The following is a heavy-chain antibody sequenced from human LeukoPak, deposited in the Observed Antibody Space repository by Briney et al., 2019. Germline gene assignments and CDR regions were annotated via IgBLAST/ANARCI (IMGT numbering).Heavy chain of an antibody. Sequence: SETLSLTCTVSGGSISSSSYYWGWIRQPPGKGLEWIGSIYYSGSTYYNPSLKSRVTISVDTSKNQFSLKLSSVIAADTAVYYCARDNRRGAYSGYFDYWGQGTLVTVSS. CDR2: IYYSGST. D-gene: IGHD1-26*01. V-gene: IGHV4-39*02. CDR3: ARDNRRGAYSGYFDY. CDR1: GGSISSSSYY. J-gene: IGHJ4*02.